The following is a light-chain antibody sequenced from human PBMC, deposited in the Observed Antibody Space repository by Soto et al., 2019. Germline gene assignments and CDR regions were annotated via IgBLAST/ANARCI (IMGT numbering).Light chain of an antibody. J-gene: IGKJ5*01. CDR1: QSISNY. V-gene: IGKV1-39*01. CDR2: SAS. CDR3: QQTYNALAIT. Sequence: DIQMTQSPSSLSASVGDRVTITCRASQSISNYLNWYQQKPGKAPHLLIYSASSLQSGVPSRFSGSGSGTDFTLAISSLQPEDFATYYCQQTYNALAITFGQGTRLEIK.